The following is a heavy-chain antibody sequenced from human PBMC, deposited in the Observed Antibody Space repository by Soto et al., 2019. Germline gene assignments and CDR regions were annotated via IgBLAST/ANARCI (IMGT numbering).Heavy chain of an antibody. CDR1: GFTFSSYA. CDR3: ARSTPYYGSGSYCKK. CDR2: ISSNGGST. D-gene: IGHD3-10*01. V-gene: IGHV3-64*01. Sequence: GGSLRLSCAASGFTFSSYAMHWVRQAPGKGLEYVSAISSNGGSTYYANSVKGRFTISRDNAKNTLYLQMNSLRAEDTAVYYCARSTPYYGSGSYCKKWGQGTLVTVSS. J-gene: IGHJ4*02.